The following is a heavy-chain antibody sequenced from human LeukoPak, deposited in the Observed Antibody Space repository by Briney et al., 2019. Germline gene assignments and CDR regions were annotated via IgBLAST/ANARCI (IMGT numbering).Heavy chain of an antibody. Sequence: GGSLRLSCAASGFTFSDYYMNWLRQAPGKGLEWVSYISSSGSTIYYADSVKGRFTISRDNAKNSLYLQMNSLRAEDTAVYYCARGRFFGVVNQNFDYWGQGTLVTVSS. V-gene: IGHV3-11*01. CDR3: ARGRFFGVVNQNFDY. CDR2: ISSSGSTI. CDR1: GFTFSDYY. D-gene: IGHD3-3*01. J-gene: IGHJ4*02.